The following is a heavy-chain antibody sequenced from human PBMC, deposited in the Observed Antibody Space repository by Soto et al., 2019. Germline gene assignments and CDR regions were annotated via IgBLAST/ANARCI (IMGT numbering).Heavy chain of an antibody. D-gene: IGHD2-2*01. CDR3: AREGYCTSTSCWGDAFDI. J-gene: IGHJ3*02. V-gene: IGHV3-7*01. Sequence: EVQLVESGGGLVQPGGSLRLSCAASAFTFSSYWMSWVRQAPGKGLEWVADIKQDGSEMYYAGSVKGRFTISRDNAKNSLYLQMNSLRGEDTAIYYCAREGYCTSTSCWGDAFDIWGQGTMVTVSS. CDR1: AFTFSSYW. CDR2: IKQDGSEM.